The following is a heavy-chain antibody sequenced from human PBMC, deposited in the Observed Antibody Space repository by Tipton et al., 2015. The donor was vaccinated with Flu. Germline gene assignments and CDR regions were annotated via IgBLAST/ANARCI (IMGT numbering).Heavy chain of an antibody. D-gene: IGHD4-11*01. CDR3: ARRDYSNYVSDPKNWFDP. CDR2: IHYSGSP. V-gene: IGHV4-59*08. CDR1: GFTFSTYA. Sequence: LRLSCAASGFTFSTYALHWVRQAPGKGLEWIGNIHYSGSPHYNPSLKSRVTISVDTSKNQFSLRLNSVTAADTAVYYCARRDYSNYVSDPKNWFDPWGQGTLVTVSS. J-gene: IGHJ5*02.